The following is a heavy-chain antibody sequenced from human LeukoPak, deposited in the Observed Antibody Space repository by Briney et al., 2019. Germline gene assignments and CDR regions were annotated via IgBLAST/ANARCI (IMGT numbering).Heavy chain of an antibody. D-gene: IGHD5-18*01. Sequence: PSETLSLTCAVYGGSFSGYYWSRIRQPPGKGLEWIGEINHSGSTNYNPSLKSRVTISVDTSKNQFSLKLSSVTAADTAVYYCARGVRYSYGSQNWFDPWGQGTLVTVSS. CDR3: ARGVRYSYGSQNWFDP. CDR1: GGSFSGYY. V-gene: IGHV4-34*01. CDR2: INHSGST. J-gene: IGHJ5*02.